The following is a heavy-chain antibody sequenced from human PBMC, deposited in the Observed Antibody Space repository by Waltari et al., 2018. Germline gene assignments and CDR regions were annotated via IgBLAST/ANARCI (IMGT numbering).Heavy chain of an antibody. D-gene: IGHD2-15*01. CDR3: ARDGRYCSGGSCYSNRDYYYGMDV. Sequence: QVQLVQSGAEVKKPGSSVKVSCKASGGTFSSYAISWVRQAPGQGLAWMGRIIPIFGTANYAQKFQGRVTITADKSTSTAYMELSSLRSEDTAVYYCARDGRYCSGGSCYSNRDYYYGMDVWGQGTTVTVSS. J-gene: IGHJ6*02. CDR2: IIPIFGTA. V-gene: IGHV1-69*08. CDR1: GGTFSSYA.